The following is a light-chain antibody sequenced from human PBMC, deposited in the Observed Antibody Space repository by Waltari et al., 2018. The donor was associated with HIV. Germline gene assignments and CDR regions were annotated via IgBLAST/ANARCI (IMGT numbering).Light chain of an antibody. V-gene: IGLV1-36*01. CDR2: CD. CDR1: SNNIGAYD. Sequence: QSALTQEASVSGTVGQKVTLSCTGDSNNIGAYDVGWYQQISHGAPKTFLFCDSLPSGIPDRFSASKSGTTASLTISGLQPEDEADYYCSAWDYSLSARVFGGGTRLTVL. J-gene: IGLJ3*02. CDR3: SAWDYSLSARV.